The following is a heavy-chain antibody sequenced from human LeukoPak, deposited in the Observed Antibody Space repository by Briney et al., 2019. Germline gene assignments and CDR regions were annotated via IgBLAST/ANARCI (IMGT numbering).Heavy chain of an antibody. V-gene: IGHV3-53*01. J-gene: IGHJ4*02. CDR3: ARDARDGYVLDS. CDR2: IYSGGDT. Sequence: GGSLRLSCAASGFTVSSSYMSWVRQAPGKGLEWVSVIYSGGDTYYAESVKGRFTISRDNSKNTLYLQMNSLRAEDTAVYYCARDARDGYVLDSWGQGTLVTVSS. D-gene: IGHD5-24*01. CDR1: GFTVSSSY.